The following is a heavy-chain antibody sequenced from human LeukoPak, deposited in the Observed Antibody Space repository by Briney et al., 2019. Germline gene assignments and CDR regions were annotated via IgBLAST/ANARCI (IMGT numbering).Heavy chain of an antibody. CDR3: TSFSFSSLAVVIRIR. D-gene: IGHD3-3*01. J-gene: IGHJ4*02. CDR1: GFTFSGSA. V-gene: IGHV3-73*01. CDR2: IRSKTNTNTT. Sequence: PGGSLKLSCAASGFTFSGSAMHWVRQASGKGLEWVARIRSKTNTNTTAYAASVKGSFTISRDDSKNTAYLQMNSLKTEDTAVYYCTSFSFSSLAVVIRIRWGQGTLVTVSS.